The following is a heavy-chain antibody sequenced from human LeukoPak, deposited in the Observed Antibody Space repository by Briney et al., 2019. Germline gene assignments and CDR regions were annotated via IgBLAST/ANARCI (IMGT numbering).Heavy chain of an antibody. V-gene: IGHV3-23*01. CDR1: GFTLSSYA. Sequence: PGGSLRLSCVASGFTLSSYAMSWVRQAPGKGLQWVSSLGISGDYAWYAGSVKGRFSISRDNSKNTLYLQMNSLRAEDTAVYYCARGHSSSWYGNSNWFDPWGQGTLVTVSS. CDR2: LGISGDYA. J-gene: IGHJ5*02. D-gene: IGHD6-13*01. CDR3: ARGHSSSWYGNSNWFDP.